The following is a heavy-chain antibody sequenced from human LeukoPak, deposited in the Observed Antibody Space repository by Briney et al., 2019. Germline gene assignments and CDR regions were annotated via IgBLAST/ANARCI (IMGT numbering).Heavy chain of an antibody. V-gene: IGHV3-30*02. CDR3: ATYFYASGNYYNYIYY. J-gene: IGHJ4*02. CDR2: IRYDESDK. Sequence: GGSLRLSCAASGFTFSRYGMHWARQAPGKGLEWVAFIRYDESDKKYKDSVKGRFTVSKDNSKNTVSLQMNSLRFEDTAVYYCATYFYASGNYYNYIYYWGQGALVTVSS. CDR1: GFTFSRYG. D-gene: IGHD3-10*01.